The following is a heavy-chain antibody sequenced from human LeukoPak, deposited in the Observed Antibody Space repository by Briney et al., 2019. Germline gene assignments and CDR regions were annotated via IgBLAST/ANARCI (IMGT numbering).Heavy chain of an antibody. CDR3: ARGRNLEWLYGFDV. CDR1: GGSISSGDFY. CDR2: IYYSGST. J-gene: IGHJ3*01. D-gene: IGHD3-3*01. Sequence: SQTLSLTCTVSGGSISSGDFYWSWIRQPPGKGLEWTGYIYYSGSTYYNPSLKSRITISLDTSKNQFSLKLNSVTAADTAVYYCARGRNLEWLYGFDVWGQGTMVTVS. V-gene: IGHV4-30-4*01.